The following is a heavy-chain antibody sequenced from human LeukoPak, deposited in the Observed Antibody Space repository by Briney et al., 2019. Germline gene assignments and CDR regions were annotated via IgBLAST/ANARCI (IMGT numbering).Heavy chain of an antibody. CDR1: GFTFSSYS. CDR3: ARVEGLEYDSSGYYYTFDY. D-gene: IGHD3-22*01. J-gene: IGHJ4*02. Sequence: NSGGSLRLSCAASGFTFSSYSMNWVRQAPGKGLEWVSSISSSSSYIYYAVSVKGRFTISRDNAKNSLYLQMNSLRAEDTAVYYCARVEGLEYDSSGYYYTFDYWGQGTLVTVSS. V-gene: IGHV3-21*01. CDR2: ISSSSSYI.